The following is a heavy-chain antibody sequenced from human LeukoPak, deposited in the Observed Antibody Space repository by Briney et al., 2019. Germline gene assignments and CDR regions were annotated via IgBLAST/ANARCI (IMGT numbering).Heavy chain of an antibody. CDR1: GGSISNYY. CDR3: ARGGGELVRGWFDY. CDR2: IYTSGNT. Sequence: SETLSLTCTVSGGSISNYYWSWIRQPAGKGLEWIGRIYTSGNTNSNPSLKSRVTISVDTSKNQFSLKLSSVTAADTAVYYCARGGGELVRGWFDYWGQGTLVTVSS. D-gene: IGHD6-13*01. J-gene: IGHJ4*02. V-gene: IGHV4-4*07.